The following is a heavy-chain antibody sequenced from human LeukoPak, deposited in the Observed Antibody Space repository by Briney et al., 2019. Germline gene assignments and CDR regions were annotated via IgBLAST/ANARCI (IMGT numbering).Heavy chain of an antibody. J-gene: IGHJ6*03. Sequence: GGSLRLSCAASGFTSSTYAMSWVRQAPGKGLEWVSTISGSGANTFYADSMKGRFTISRDNSKNTLYLHMNSLRAEDTAVYYCAKNGRANDYYYYYMTVWGKGTTVTVSS. CDR2: ISGSGANT. D-gene: IGHD2-8*01. V-gene: IGHV3-23*01. CDR3: AKNGRANDYYYYYMTV. CDR1: GFTSSTYA.